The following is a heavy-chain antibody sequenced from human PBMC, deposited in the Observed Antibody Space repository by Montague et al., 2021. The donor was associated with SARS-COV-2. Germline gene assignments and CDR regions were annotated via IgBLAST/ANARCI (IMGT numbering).Heavy chain of an antibody. CDR2: TYYCWST. CDR1: GGSISSYY. Sequence: SETLSLTCTVSGGSISSYYWSWIRQPPGKGLEWIGYTYYCWSTNYNTSFKSRVTISVDTSKDQFSLKLSSVTAADTAVYYCARGGGWMGNAFDIWGQGTMVTVSS. D-gene: IGHD6-19*01. V-gene: IGHV4-59*01. J-gene: IGHJ3*02. CDR3: ARGGGWMGNAFDI.